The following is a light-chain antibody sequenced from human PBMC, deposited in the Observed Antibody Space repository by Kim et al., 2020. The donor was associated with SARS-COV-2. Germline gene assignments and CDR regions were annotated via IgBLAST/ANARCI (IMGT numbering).Light chain of an antibody. J-gene: IGKJ5*01. CDR3: QQYNSHPIT. CDR1: QGISDN. CDR2: GAS. V-gene: IGKV1-16*01. Sequence: DIQLTQSPSSLSTSLGDTVTITCRASQGISDNLAWFQQKPGEAPKSLIYGASTLQGGVPSRFSGTGSGKDFTLTITSLQPDDLAIYFCQQYNSHPITFGQGTRLRLN.